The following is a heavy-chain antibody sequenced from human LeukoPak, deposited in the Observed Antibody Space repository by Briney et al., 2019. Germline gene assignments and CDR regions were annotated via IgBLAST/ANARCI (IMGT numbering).Heavy chain of an antibody. CDR2: IYYSGST. V-gene: IGHV4-59*01. D-gene: IGHD1-26*01. CDR3: ARMYSGTSYYFDF. CDR1: GGSITSYY. J-gene: IGHJ4*02. Sequence: PSETLSLTCSVSGGSITSYYWSWIRQPPGKGLEWIGYIYYSGSTRYNPSLKSRVTMSVDTSKNQFSLRLISVAAADTAVYYCARMYSGTSYYFDFWGQGTLVTVSS.